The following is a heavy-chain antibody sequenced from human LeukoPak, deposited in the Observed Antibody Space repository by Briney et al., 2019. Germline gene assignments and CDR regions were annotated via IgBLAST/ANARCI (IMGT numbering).Heavy chain of an antibody. D-gene: IGHD6-19*01. CDR1: GFMFSSYA. Sequence: GGSLRLSCAASGFMFSSYAMHWVRQALGKGLEWVAVISYDGSNKYYADSVKGRFTISRDNSKNTLFLQMNSLRAEDTAVYYCARCQGGSGWPYYFDYWGQGTLVTVSS. CDR2: ISYDGSNK. CDR3: ARCQGGSGWPYYFDY. J-gene: IGHJ4*02. V-gene: IGHV3-30*04.